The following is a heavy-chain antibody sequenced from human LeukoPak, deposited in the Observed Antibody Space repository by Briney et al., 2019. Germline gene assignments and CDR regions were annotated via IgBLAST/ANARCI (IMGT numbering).Heavy chain of an antibody. CDR3: ARLQGPYEQWLPFDS. J-gene: IGHJ4*02. D-gene: IGHD5-18*01. CDR2: ISGSGENT. CDR1: GFTFSSYS. Sequence: GGSLRVSCAASGFTFSSYSMTWVRQAPGKGLEWVSTISGSGENTYYADSLKGRFTISRDNSKNSVYLQMNSLRVEDTALYYCARLQGPYEQWLPFDSWGQGTLVTVSS. V-gene: IGHV3-23*01.